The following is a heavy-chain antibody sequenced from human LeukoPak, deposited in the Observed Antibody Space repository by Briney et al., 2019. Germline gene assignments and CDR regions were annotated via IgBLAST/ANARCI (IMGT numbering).Heavy chain of an antibody. CDR2: INPNSGGT. V-gene: IGHV1-2*06. J-gene: IGHJ6*03. Sequence: ASVKVSCKASGYTFTGYYMHWVRQAPGQGLEWMGRINPNSGGTNYAQKFQGRVTMTRDTSISTAYMELSGLRSDDTAVYYCARIGWAATPIQDYYYYMDVWGKGTTVTVSS. D-gene: IGHD6-25*01. CDR3: ARIGWAATPIQDYYYYMDV. CDR1: GYTFTGYY.